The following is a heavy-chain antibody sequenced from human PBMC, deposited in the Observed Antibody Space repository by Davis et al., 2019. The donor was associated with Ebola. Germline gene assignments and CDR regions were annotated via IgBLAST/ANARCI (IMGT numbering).Heavy chain of an antibody. CDR2: INPNSGGT. CDR1: GYIFTSYA. V-gene: IGHV1-2*04. Sequence: AASVKVSCKASGYIFTSYAMHWVRQAPGQGLEWMGWINPNSGGTNYAQKFQGWVTMTRDTSISTAYMELSRLRSDDTAVYYCARGDYGDYPWFDPWGQGTLVTVSS. CDR3: ARGDYGDYPWFDP. D-gene: IGHD4-17*01. J-gene: IGHJ5*02.